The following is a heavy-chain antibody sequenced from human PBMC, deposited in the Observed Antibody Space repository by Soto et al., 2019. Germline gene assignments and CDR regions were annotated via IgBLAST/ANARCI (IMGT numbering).Heavy chain of an antibody. D-gene: IGHD3-3*01. Sequence: QVQLVQSGAEVKKPGASVKVSCKASGYTFTSYYMHWVRQATGQGLEWMGIINPSGGGKSYAQNFQGRVTMTRDTSTSTVYMELSSLRSEDTAVYYCLSSDFWSVNLYDYGMDVWGQGNTVTVSS. CDR1: GYTFTSYY. J-gene: IGHJ6*01. V-gene: IGHV1-46*01. CDR3: LSSDFWSVNLYDYGMDV. CDR2: INPSGGGK.